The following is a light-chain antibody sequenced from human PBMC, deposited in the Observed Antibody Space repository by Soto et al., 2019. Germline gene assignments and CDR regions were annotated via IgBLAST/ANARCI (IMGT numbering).Light chain of an antibody. CDR1: SSNLGSNT. CDR2: SHN. CDR3: ATWDDSLDGYV. Sequence: QSVLTQPPSASGTPGQRVTISCSGSSSNLGSNTVNWYQQLPGTAPKLLIYSHNQRPSGVPDRFSVSKSGTSASLAISGLQSEDEADYYCATWDDSLDGYVFGIGTKLTVL. J-gene: IGLJ1*01. V-gene: IGLV1-44*01.